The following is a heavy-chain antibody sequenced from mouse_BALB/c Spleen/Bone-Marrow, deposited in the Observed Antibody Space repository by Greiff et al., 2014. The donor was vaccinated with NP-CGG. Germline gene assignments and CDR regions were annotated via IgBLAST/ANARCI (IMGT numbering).Heavy chain of an antibody. V-gene: IGHV14-3*02. J-gene: IGHJ4*01. Sequence: EVQLVESGAELVKPGASVKLSCTASGFNIKDTYMHWVKQRPEQGLEWIGRIDPANGNTKYDPKFQGKATITADTSSNTAYLQLSSLTSGDTAVYYCARYGNYCYAMDYWGQGTSVTVSS. CDR3: ARYGNYCYAMDY. D-gene: IGHD2-1*01. CDR2: IDPANGNT. CDR1: GFNIKDTY.